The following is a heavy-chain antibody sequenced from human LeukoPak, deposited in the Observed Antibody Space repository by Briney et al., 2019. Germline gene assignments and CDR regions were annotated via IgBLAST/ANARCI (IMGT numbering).Heavy chain of an antibody. Sequence: GGSLRLSCAASGFTFSSYAMSWVRQAPGKGLEWVSAISGSGGSTYSADSVKGRFTISRDNSKNTLYLQMNSLKADDTAVYYCAPSRGGLSGSSPAWGQGTLVTVSS. D-gene: IGHD1-26*01. J-gene: IGHJ5*02. CDR1: GFTFSSYA. CDR3: APSRGGLSGSSPA. CDR2: ISGSGGST. V-gene: IGHV3-23*01.